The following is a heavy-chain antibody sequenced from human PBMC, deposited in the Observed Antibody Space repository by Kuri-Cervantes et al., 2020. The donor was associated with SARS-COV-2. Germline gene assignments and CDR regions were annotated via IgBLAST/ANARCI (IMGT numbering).Heavy chain of an antibody. J-gene: IGHJ5*02. V-gene: IGHV1-46*01. D-gene: IGHD2-2*01. CDR1: GYTFINYY. CDR3: AIIDCSSTSCYAHAA. CDR2: INPSGGST. Sequence: ASVKVSCKASGYTFINYYMHWVRQAPGQGLEWMGIINPSGGSTSYAQKFQGRVTMTRDTSTSTVYMELSSLRSEDTAVYYCAIIDCSSTSCYAHAAWGQGTLVTVSS.